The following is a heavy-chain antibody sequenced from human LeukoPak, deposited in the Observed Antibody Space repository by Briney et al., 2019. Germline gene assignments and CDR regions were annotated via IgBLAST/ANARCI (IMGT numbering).Heavy chain of an antibody. CDR3: ARPAYRGSYYDAFDI. J-gene: IGHJ3*02. V-gene: IGHV4-39*01. Sequence: PSETLSLTCTVSGGSVSSSSYYWGWIRQPPGKGLEWIGSIYYSVSTYYNPSLKSRVTISVDTSKNQFSLNMSSVTAADTAVYYCARPAYRGSYYDAFDIWGQGTMVTVSS. CDR1: GGSVSSSSYY. CDR2: IYYSVST. D-gene: IGHD1-26*01.